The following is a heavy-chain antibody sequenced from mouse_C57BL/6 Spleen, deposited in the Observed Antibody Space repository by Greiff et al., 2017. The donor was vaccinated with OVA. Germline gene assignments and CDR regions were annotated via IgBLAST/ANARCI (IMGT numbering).Heavy chain of an antibody. CDR1: GYTFTSYW. CDR2: IIPSSGYT. V-gene: IGHV1-7*01. D-gene: IGHD2-3*01. Sequence: VQLQQSGAELAKPGASVKLSCKASGYTFTSYWMHWVKQRPGQGLEWIGYIIPSSGYTNYNQKFKDKATLTADKSYSKAYMQLSSLTHEDSAVYCGAGFYDGYSWFAYWGQGTLVTVSA. J-gene: IGHJ3*01. CDR3: AGFYDGYSWFAY.